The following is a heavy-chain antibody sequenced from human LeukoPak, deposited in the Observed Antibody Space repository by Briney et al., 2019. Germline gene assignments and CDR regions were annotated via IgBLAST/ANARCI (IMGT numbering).Heavy chain of an antibody. CDR2: INPNSGGT. D-gene: IGHD3-10*01. CDR1: GYTFTGYY. V-gene: IGHV1-2*06. Sequence: GASVKVSCKASGYTFTGYYMHWVRQAPGQGLEWMGRINPNSGGTNYAQKFQGRVTMTRDTSISTAYMELSRLRSDDTAVYYCARSVVRGVNWFDPWGQGTLITVSS. J-gene: IGHJ5*02. CDR3: ARSVVRGVNWFDP.